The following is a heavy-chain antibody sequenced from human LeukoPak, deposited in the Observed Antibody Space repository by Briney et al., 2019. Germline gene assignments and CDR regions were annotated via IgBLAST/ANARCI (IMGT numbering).Heavy chain of an antibody. D-gene: IGHD5-18*01. CDR3: AKDTAMVLDAFDI. V-gene: IGHV3-30*18. J-gene: IGHJ3*02. Sequence: HPGRSLRLSCAASGFTFSSYGMHWVRQAPGKGLEWVAVISYDGSNKYYADSVKGLFTISRDNSKNTLYLQMNSLRAEDTAVYYCAKDTAMVLDAFDIWGQGTMVTVSS. CDR1: GFTFSSYG. CDR2: ISYDGSNK.